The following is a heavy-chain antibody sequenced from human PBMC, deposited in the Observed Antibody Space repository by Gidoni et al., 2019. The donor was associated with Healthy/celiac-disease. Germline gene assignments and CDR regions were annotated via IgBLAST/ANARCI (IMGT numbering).Heavy chain of an antibody. CDR1: GFTFSSYA. CDR3: ARDRYYYGSGTKYYFDY. Sequence: QVQLVESGGGVVQPGRSLRLSCAASGFTFSSYAMHWVRQAPGKGLEWVAVISYDGSNKYYADSVKGRFTISRDNSKNTLYLQMNSLRAEDTAVYYCARDRYYYGSGTKYYFDYWGQGTLVTVPS. V-gene: IGHV3-30*04. J-gene: IGHJ4*02. D-gene: IGHD3-10*01. CDR2: ISYDGSNK.